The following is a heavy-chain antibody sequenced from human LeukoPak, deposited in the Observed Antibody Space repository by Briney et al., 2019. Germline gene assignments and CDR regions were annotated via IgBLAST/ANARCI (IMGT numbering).Heavy chain of an antibody. V-gene: IGHV1-2*02. CDR1: GYTFSGYY. CDR3: ARDFRAAMVSDWFDP. CDR2: INPSSGGT. Sequence: ASVKVSCKASGYTFSGYYIHWIRQAPGQGLEWVGWINPSSGGTNYTQKFQGRVTMTRDTSISTAYMELSRLRSDDTAVYYCARDFRAAMVSDWFDPWGQGTLVTVSS. D-gene: IGHD5-18*01. J-gene: IGHJ5*02.